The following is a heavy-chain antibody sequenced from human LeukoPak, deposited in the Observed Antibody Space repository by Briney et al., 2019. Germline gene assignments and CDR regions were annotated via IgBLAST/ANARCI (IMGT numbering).Heavy chain of an antibody. Sequence: GGSLRLSCAASGFTFSSYAMHWVRQAPGKGLEWVAVISYDGSNKYYADSVKGRFTISRDNAKNSLYLQMNSLRAEDTAVYYCARDLDYWGQGTLVTVSS. J-gene: IGHJ4*02. CDR3: ARDLDY. V-gene: IGHV3-30-3*01. CDR1: GFTFSSYA. CDR2: ISYDGSNK.